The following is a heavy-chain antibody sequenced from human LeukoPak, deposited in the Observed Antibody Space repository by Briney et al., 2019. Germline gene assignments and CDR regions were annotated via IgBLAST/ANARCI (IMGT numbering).Heavy chain of an antibody. Sequence: GASVKVSCKASGYTFTSYAMNWVRQAPGQGLEWMGWINTNTGNPTYAQGFTGRFVFSLDTSVSTACLQIGSLKAEDTAVYYCARGGLNWRLRSRAFDIWGQGTMVTVSS. V-gene: IGHV7-4-1*01. CDR3: ARGGLNWRLRSRAFDI. J-gene: IGHJ3*02. CDR1: GYTFTSYA. D-gene: IGHD1-1*01. CDR2: INTNTGNP.